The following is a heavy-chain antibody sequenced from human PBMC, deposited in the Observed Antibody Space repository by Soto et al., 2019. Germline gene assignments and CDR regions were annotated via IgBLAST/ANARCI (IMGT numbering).Heavy chain of an antibody. CDR3: AKAGGDC. J-gene: IGHJ4*02. CDR2: FSGSGGAR. V-gene: IGHV3-23*01. CDR1: GFIASSYA. Sequence: GGSLRLSCAASGFIASSYAMSWVRQAPGKGLEWVSGFSGSGGARFYADSVKGRFTLSRDSSKNTIYLQMNRLRAEDTAVYFCAKAGGDCWGQGTLVTVSS. D-gene: IGHD3-10*01.